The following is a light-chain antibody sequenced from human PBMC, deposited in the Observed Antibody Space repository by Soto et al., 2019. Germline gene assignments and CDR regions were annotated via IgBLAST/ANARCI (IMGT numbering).Light chain of an antibody. CDR1: SSNIGNNY. Sequence: QSVLTQPASVSAAPGQKVTISCSGSSSNIGNNYVSWYQQLPGTAPKLLIYENNKRPSGIPDRFSGSKSGTSATLGITGLQTGDEADYYCQTWDSSLSALWVFCGGTKLTVL. V-gene: IGLV1-51*02. CDR2: ENN. J-gene: IGLJ3*02. CDR3: QTWDSSLSALWV.